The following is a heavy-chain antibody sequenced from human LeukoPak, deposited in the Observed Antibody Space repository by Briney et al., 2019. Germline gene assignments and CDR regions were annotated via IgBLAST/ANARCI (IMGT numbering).Heavy chain of an antibody. Sequence: ASVKVSCKASGYTFTGYYMHWVRQAPGQGLEWMGWINPNSGGTNYAQKFQGRVTMTRDTSISTAYMELSSLRSEDTAVYYCAAPKSSSWSLAPWGQGTLVTVSS. D-gene: IGHD6-13*01. CDR2: INPNSGGT. CDR3: AAPKSSSWSLAP. J-gene: IGHJ5*02. CDR1: GYTFTGYY. V-gene: IGHV1-2*02.